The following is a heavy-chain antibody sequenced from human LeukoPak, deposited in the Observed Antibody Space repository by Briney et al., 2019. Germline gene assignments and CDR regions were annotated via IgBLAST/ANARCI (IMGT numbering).Heavy chain of an antibody. CDR3: ARDLSGIAGYTYGRGIDY. Sequence: GGSLRLSCAASGFTFSSYSMNWVRQAPGKGLEWISYISETSSFMYYADSVKGRFTISRDNAKTSLYLQMNSLRAEDTAVYYCARDLSGIAGYTYGRGIDYWGQGTLVTVS. V-gene: IGHV3-48*01. D-gene: IGHD5-18*01. CDR2: ISETSSFM. J-gene: IGHJ4*02. CDR1: GFTFSSYS.